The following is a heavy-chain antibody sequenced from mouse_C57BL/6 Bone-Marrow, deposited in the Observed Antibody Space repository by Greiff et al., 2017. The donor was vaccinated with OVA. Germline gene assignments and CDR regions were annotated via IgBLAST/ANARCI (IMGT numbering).Heavy chain of an antibody. V-gene: IGHV1-55*01. D-gene: IGHD1-1*01. J-gene: IGHJ4*01. CDR2: IYPGSGST. Sequence: QVQLQQPGAELVKPGASVKMSCKASGYTFTSYWITWVKQRPGQGLEWIGDIYPGSGSTNYNEKFKSKATLTVDTSSSTAYMQLSSLTSEDSAVYYCSRFITTVVAPQYYAMDYWGQGTSVTVSS. CDR3: SRFITTVVAPQYYAMDY. CDR1: GYTFTSYW.